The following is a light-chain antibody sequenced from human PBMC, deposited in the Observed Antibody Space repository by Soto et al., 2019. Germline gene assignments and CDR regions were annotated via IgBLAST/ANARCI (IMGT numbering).Light chain of an antibody. V-gene: IGKV3-15*01. Sequence: EIVMTQSPATLSVSPGERATLSCRASQSVGSNLAWYQQKPGQAPRLLIYGAYTRATGIPARFSGSGSGTEFTLTISSLQSEDFAVYYCQQCDNWLRTFGQGTKVEIK. CDR1: QSVGSN. J-gene: IGKJ1*01. CDR2: GAY. CDR3: QQCDNWLRT.